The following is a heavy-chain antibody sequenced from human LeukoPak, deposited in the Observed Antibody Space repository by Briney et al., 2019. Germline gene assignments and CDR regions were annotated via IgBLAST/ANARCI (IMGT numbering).Heavy chain of an antibody. Sequence: SETPSLTCTVSGYSISSGYYWGWIRQPPGKGLEWIGSIYYSGSTYYNPSLKSRVTISVDTSKNQFSLKLSSVTAADTAVYYCARVRRASYYYDSSGYLFDYWGQGTLVTVSS. CDR1: GYSISSGYY. V-gene: IGHV4-38-2*02. CDR3: ARVRRASYYYDSSGYLFDY. J-gene: IGHJ4*02. CDR2: IYYSGST. D-gene: IGHD3-22*01.